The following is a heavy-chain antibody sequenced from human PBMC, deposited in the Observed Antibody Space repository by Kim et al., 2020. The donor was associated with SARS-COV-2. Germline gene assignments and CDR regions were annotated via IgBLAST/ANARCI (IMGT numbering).Heavy chain of an antibody. D-gene: IGHD3-22*01. CDR1: GFTFSSYA. J-gene: IGHJ1*01. Sequence: GGSLRLSCAASGFTFSSYAMSWVRQAPGKGLEWVSAISGNGGSTYYADSVKGRFTISRDNSKNTLYLQMNSLRAEDTAVYYCAKTDDSSGYNYNVEYFQHWGQGTLVTVSS. CDR2: ISGNGGST. CDR3: AKTDDSSGYNYNVEYFQH. V-gene: IGHV3-23*01.